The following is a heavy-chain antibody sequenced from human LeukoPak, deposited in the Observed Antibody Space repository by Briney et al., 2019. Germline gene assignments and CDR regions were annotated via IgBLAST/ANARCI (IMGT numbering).Heavy chain of an antibody. D-gene: IGHD3-22*01. Sequence: GASVKVSCKASGYTFTSYYMHWVRQAPGQGLEWMGIINPSGGSTSYAQKFQGRVTMTRDTSTSTVYMELSSLRSEDMAVYYCARHYDSSGYYWGVDAFDIWGQGTMVTVSS. V-gene: IGHV1-46*01. CDR1: GYTFTSYY. CDR3: ARHYDSSGYYWGVDAFDI. CDR2: INPSGGST. J-gene: IGHJ3*02.